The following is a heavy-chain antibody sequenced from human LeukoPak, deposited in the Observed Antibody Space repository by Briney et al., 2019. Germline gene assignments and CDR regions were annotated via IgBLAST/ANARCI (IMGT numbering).Heavy chain of an antibody. CDR2: VIPILGIA. Sequence: SVKVSCKASGGTFSSYAISWVRQAPGQGLEWMGRVIPILGIANYAQKFQGRVTITADKSTSTAYMELSSLRSEDTAVYYCAREFSYYDSSPDGTYHFDYWGQGTLVTVSS. CDR1: GGTFSSYA. J-gene: IGHJ4*02. D-gene: IGHD3-22*01. CDR3: AREFSYYDSSPDGTYHFDY. V-gene: IGHV1-69*04.